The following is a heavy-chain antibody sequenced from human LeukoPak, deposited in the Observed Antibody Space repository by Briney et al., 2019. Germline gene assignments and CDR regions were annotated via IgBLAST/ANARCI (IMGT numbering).Heavy chain of an antibody. J-gene: IGHJ6*03. CDR3: AREAATVTAYYYYYYMDV. D-gene: IGHD4-17*01. CDR1: GGPISSSTYY. V-gene: IGHV4-39*07. CDR2: IYTSGST. Sequence: SETLSLTCTVSGGPISSSTYYWGWIRQPPGKGLEWIGRIYTSGSTNYNPSLKSRVTMSVDTSKNQFSLKLSSVTAADTAVYYCAREAATVTAYYYYYYMDVWGKGTTVTISS.